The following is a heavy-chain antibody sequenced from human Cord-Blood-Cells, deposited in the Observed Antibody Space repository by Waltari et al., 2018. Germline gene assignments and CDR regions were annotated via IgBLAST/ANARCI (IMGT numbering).Heavy chain of an antibody. Sequence: QVQLVQSGAEVQKPGASVQVSCQASGYTCTGYSMHWVRQAPGQGLEWMGWINPNSGGTNYAQKFQGRFTITRDTSISTAYMELSRLRSDDTAVYYCARDLNWYFDLWGRGTLVTVSS. CDR3: ARDLNWYFDL. V-gene: IGHV1-2*02. CDR2: INPNSGGT. J-gene: IGHJ2*01. CDR1: GYTCTGYS.